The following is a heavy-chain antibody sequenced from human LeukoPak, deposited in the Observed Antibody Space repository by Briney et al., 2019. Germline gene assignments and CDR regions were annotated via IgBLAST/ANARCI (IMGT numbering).Heavy chain of an antibody. CDR2: ITQGGRT. V-gene: IGHV4-39*07. J-gene: IGHJ5*02. D-gene: IGHD3-16*01. Sequence: SETLSLTCTVSGGSISSSSYYWGWIRQPPGKGLEWIGQITQGGRTNCNPSLKSRATISVDTSKNQFSLRLNSVTAADTATYYCARDKDGALLTPWGQGTLVTVSS. CDR3: ARDKDGALLTP. CDR1: GGSISSSSYY.